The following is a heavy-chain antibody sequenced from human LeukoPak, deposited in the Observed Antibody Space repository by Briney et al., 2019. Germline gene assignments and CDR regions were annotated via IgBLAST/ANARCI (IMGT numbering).Heavy chain of an antibody. J-gene: IGHJ4*02. CDR1: GFTFSSYA. D-gene: IGHD3-10*01. V-gene: IGHV3-64*01. CDR2: ISSNGGST. Sequence: GGSLRLSCAASGFTFSSYAMHWVRQAPGKGLEYVSAISSNGGSTYYANSVKGRFTISRDNSKNTLYLQMGSLRAEDMAVYYCARDLFGEPPFSPYYWGQGTLVTVSS. CDR3: ARDLFGEPPFSPYY.